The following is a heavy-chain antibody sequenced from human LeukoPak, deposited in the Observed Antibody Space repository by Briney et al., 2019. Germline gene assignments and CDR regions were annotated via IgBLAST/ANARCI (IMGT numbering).Heavy chain of an antibody. CDR3: ARVLTMIVVGAFDI. D-gene: IGHD3-22*01. V-gene: IGHV3-7*01. CDR2: IKQDGSEK. CDR1: GFTVSSNS. Sequence: GGSLRLSCTVSGFTVSSNSMSWVRQATGKGLKWVANIKQDGSEKYYVDSVKGRFTISRDNAKNSLYLQMNSLRAEDTAVYYCARVLTMIVVGAFDIWGQGTMVTVSS. J-gene: IGHJ3*02.